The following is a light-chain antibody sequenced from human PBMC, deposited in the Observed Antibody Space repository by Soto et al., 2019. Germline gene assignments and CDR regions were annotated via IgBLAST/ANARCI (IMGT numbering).Light chain of an antibody. CDR1: QNIGNR. CDR2: DAS. CDR3: QQYNDEPWT. V-gene: IGKV1-5*01. J-gene: IGKJ1*01. Sequence: DIQMTQSPSTLSASVGDRVTITCRASQNIGNRLAWYQQKPGKTPDLLIYDASSLESGVPLRFSGSGSGTEFTLTISSLQTDDSATYYCQQYNDEPWTFGQGTKVEIK.